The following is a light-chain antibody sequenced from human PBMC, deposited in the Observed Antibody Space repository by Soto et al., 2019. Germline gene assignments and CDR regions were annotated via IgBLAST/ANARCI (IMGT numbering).Light chain of an antibody. V-gene: IGKV3-15*01. J-gene: IGKJ1*01. CDR1: HSVFSN. CDR3: QQYNFWPRT. CDR2: GAS. Sequence: EIVMTQSPATLSVSPGERASLSCRASHSVFSNLAWYQQKPGQAPRLLIYGASTRATGIPARFSGGGSGTEFTLTISSLQSEDFAVYYCQQYNFWPRTFGQGTKVDIK.